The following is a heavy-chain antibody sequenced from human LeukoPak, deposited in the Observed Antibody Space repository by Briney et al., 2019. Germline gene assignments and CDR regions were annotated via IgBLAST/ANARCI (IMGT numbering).Heavy chain of an antibody. Sequence: GGSLRLSCAASGFTFSIYAMHWVRQAPGKGLEWVAVISYDGSNKYYADSVKGRFTISRDNSKNTLYLQMNSLRAEDTAVYYCARDHSAGVVIVNWFDPWGQGTLVTVSS. CDR2: ISYDGSNK. J-gene: IGHJ5*02. CDR1: GFTFSIYA. V-gene: IGHV3-30-3*01. D-gene: IGHD3-3*01. CDR3: ARDHSAGVVIVNWFDP.